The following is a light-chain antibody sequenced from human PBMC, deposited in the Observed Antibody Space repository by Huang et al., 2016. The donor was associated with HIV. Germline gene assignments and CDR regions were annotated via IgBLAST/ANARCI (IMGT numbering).Light chain of an antibody. Sequence: DIQMTQSPSSLSASVGDRVTITCRASQDNSNYLAWYQQKPGKVPNLLIFYAYTLEEGVPSRFSGSGSGTVFTLTISGLQPEDVATYYCQKYNIAPFTFGPGTKVDLK. CDR2: YAY. J-gene: IGKJ3*01. CDR3: QKYNIAPFT. CDR1: QDNSNY. V-gene: IGKV1-27*01.